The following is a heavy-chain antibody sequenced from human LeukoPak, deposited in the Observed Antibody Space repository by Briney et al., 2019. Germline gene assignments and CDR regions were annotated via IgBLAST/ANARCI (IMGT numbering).Heavy chain of an antibody. Sequence: SETLSLTCTVSGGSISSYYWSWIRQPPGKGLEWIGYIYYSGSTNYNPSLKSRVTISVDTSKNQFSLKLSSVTAADTAVYYCARGPDSSSWGYFDYWGQGTLVTVSS. CDR2: IYYSGST. D-gene: IGHD6-13*01. CDR1: GGSISSYY. J-gene: IGHJ4*02. V-gene: IGHV4-59*08. CDR3: ARGPDSSSWGYFDY.